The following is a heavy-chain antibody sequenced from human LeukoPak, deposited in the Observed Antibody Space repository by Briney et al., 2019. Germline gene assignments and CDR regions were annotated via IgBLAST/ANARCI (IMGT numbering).Heavy chain of an antibody. CDR2: IRYDGSNK. D-gene: IGHD5-12*01. J-gene: IGHJ4*02. Sequence: PGGSLRLSCAASGFTFSSYGMHWVRQAPGKGLEWVAFIRYDGSNKYYADSVKGRFTISRDNSKNTLYLQMNSLRADGTAVYYCARGGYLFDYWGQGTLVTVSS. CDR1: GFTFSSYG. V-gene: IGHV3-30*02. CDR3: ARGGYLFDY.